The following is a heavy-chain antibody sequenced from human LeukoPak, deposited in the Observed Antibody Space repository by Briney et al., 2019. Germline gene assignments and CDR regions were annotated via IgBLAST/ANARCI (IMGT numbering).Heavy chain of an antibody. J-gene: IGHJ3*02. CDR2: IYSSGST. Sequence: SQTLSLSCTVSGGSFSSGSYYWNWIRQPAGKGLEWIIRIYSSGSTYYSPSLKSRVTISLDTSRNQFSLKLSSVTAADTAVYYCARDFSHCSGGSCYSFDAFDIWGQGTMVTVSS. CDR1: GGSFSSGSYY. V-gene: IGHV4-61*02. D-gene: IGHD2-15*01. CDR3: ARDFSHCSGGSCYSFDAFDI.